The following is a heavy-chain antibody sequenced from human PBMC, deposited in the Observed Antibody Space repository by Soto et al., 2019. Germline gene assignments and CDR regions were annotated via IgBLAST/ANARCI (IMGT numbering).Heavy chain of an antibody. CDR1: GFTFSNYA. Sequence: GGSLRLSCAASGFTFSNYAMSWVRQGPGKGLEWVSAISGNDGSTYYADSVKGRFTISRDNSKNTLHLQMNSLRAEDTAVYYCAKDFTHPFAYWGQGTVVTVSS. V-gene: IGHV3-23*01. CDR2: ISGNDGST. J-gene: IGHJ4*02. CDR3: AKDFTHPFAY.